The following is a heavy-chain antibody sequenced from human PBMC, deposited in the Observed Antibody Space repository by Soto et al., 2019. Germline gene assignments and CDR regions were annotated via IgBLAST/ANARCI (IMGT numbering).Heavy chain of an antibody. V-gene: IGHV1-69*13. D-gene: IGHD2-2*01. CDR2: IIPIFGTA. CDR3: ARPPNAIVVVPAAPGDYYYGMDV. CDR1: GGTFSSYA. Sequence: SVKVSCKASGGTFSSYAISWVRQAPGQGLEWMGGIIPIFGTANYAQKFQGRVAITADESTSTAYMELSSLRSEDTAVYYCARPPNAIVVVPAAPGDYYYGMDVWGQGTTVTVSS. J-gene: IGHJ6*02.